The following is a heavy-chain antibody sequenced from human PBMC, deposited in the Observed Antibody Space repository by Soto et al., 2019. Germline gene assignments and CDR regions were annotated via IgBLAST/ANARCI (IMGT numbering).Heavy chain of an antibody. CDR1: GFSLSTSGAA. Sequence: QINLIETGPTLVKPTQTLTLTCTFSGFSLSTSGAAVGWVRQPPGRALEWLALIYWDGDKRYNASLGNRLTITKDRSMNQVVLTLTNVDPADTATYYCADRATMTIFGLIIDNGIWFDPWGQGTRVIVSS. D-gene: IGHD3-3*01. J-gene: IGHJ5*02. V-gene: IGHV2-5*02. CDR2: IYWDGDK. CDR3: ADRATMTIFGLIIDNGIWFDP.